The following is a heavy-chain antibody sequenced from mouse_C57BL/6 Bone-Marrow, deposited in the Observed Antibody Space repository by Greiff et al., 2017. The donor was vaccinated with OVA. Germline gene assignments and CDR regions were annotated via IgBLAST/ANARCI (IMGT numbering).Heavy chain of an antibody. CDR2: ISSGGSYT. CDR3: ARRRNYYVSSYLYAMDY. J-gene: IGHJ4*01. CDR1: GFTFSSYG. Sequence: EVKLVESGGDLVKPGGSLKLSCAASGFTFSSYGMSWVRQTPDKRLEWVATISSGGSYTYYPDSVKGRFTISRDNAKNTLYLQMSSLKSEDTAMYYCARRRNYYVSSYLYAMDYWGQGTSVTVSS. D-gene: IGHD1-1*01. V-gene: IGHV5-6*02.